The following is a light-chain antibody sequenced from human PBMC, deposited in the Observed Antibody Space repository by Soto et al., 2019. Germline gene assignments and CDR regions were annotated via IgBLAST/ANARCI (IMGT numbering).Light chain of an antibody. CDR3: CSYAGGGTFYV. V-gene: IGLV2-23*03. CDR1: SSDVGSYNL. Sequence: QSALTQPASVSGSPGQSITISCTGTSSDVGSYNLVSWYQQHPGKAPKLMIYEGSKRPSGVSNRFSGSKSGNAASLTISGLQAEDEADYYCCSYAGGGTFYVFGTGTKRTVL. J-gene: IGLJ1*01. CDR2: EGS.